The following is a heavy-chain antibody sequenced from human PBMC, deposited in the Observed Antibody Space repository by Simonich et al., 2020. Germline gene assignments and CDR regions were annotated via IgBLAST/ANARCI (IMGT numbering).Heavy chain of an antibody. CDR1: GGSISSSSYY. V-gene: IGHV4-39*07. D-gene: IGHD6-13*01. CDR3: ARATRIAAAGYFDY. CDR2: TYHSWRT. J-gene: IGHJ4*02. Sequence: QLQLQESGPGLVKPSETLSLTCTVSGGSISSSSYYWGWIRQPPGKGLEWIWSTYHSWRTYYNPALKSRVTISVDTSKNKVSLKLSSVTAADTAVYYCARATRIAAAGYFDYWGQGTLVTVSS.